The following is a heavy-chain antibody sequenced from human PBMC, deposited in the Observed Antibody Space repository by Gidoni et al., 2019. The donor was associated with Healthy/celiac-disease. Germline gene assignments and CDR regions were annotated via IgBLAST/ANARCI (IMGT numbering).Heavy chain of an antibody. J-gene: IGHJ4*02. CDR1: GFTIGDYA. V-gene: IGHV3-49*03. CDR2: IRSKAYGGTT. D-gene: IGHD3-3*01. Sequence: EVQLVESGGGLVQPGRSLRLSCTASGFTIGDYAMSWFRQDPGKGLGWVGFIRSKAYGGTTEYAESVKGRFTISRDDSKRIAYLQMNSLKTEDTAVYYCTGASYYYFWSGYYRDYWGQGTLVTVSS. CDR3: TGASYYYFWSGYYRDY.